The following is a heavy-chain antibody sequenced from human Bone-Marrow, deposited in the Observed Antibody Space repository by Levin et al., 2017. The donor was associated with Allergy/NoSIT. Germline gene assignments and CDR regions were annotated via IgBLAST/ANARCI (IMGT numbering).Heavy chain of an antibody. CDR2: IYYSGST. CDR1: GGSMNSYY. J-gene: IGHJ4*02. V-gene: IGHV4-59*01. Sequence: PSETLSLTCTVSGGSMNSYYWSWIRQSPGKGLEWIGYIYYSGSTNYNPSLESRLTISVDTSKSQFYLKLRSVTAADTAVYYWPRGWSYEVDDWGQGTLVTVSS. D-gene: IGHD1-26*01. CDR3: PRGWSYEVDD.